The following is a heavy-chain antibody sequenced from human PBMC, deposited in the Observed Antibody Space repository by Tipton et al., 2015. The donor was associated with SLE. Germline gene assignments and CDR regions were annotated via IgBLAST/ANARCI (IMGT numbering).Heavy chain of an antibody. CDR1: GYSFGSYW. V-gene: IGHV5-51*03. CDR2: IHPSDSDT. Sequence: QLVQSGAEVRKPGDFLKISCKGSGYSFGSYWIGWVRQMPGKGLEWMGIIHPSDSDTRYSPSFQGQVTISVDKSIGTAYLQWSSLKASDTAMYYCARGNVGNWFDPWGQGTQVTASS. D-gene: IGHD1-26*01. CDR3: ARGNVGNWFDP. J-gene: IGHJ5*02.